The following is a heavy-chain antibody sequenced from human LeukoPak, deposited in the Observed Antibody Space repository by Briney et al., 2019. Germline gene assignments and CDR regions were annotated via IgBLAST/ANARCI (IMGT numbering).Heavy chain of an antibody. CDR3: ARANMVRGVGSFFDRNWFDP. D-gene: IGHD3-10*01. Sequence: SVKVSCKASGGTFSSYAISWVRQAPGQGLEWMGGIIPIFGTANYAQKFQGRVTITADESTSTAYMELSSLRSEDTAVYYCARANMVRGVGSFFDRNWFDPWGQGTLVTVSS. CDR1: GGTFSSYA. J-gene: IGHJ5*02. CDR2: IIPIFGTA. V-gene: IGHV1-69*13.